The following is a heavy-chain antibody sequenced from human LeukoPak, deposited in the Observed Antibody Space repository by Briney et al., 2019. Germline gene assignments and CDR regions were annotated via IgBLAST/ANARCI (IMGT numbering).Heavy chain of an antibody. CDR3: ARAPSIAISEVIYIGY. D-gene: IGHD3-3*01. Sequence: GGSLCLPCAASGFSVSSNYMSWVRQAPGKGLEWVSVIYSADTTYYADSVKGRFTISRDSSKNTLFLQMNSLRAEDTAVYYCARAPSIAISEVIYIGYWGQGTLVTVSS. J-gene: IGHJ4*02. CDR1: GFSVSSNY. CDR2: IYSADTT. V-gene: IGHV3-53*01.